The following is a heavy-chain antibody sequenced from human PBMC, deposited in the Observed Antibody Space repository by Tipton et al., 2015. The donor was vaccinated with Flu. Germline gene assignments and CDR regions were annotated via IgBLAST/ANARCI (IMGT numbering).Heavy chain of an antibody. CDR1: GGSIGSSSYY. J-gene: IGHJ3*02. CDR2: IYYSGGT. Sequence: LRLSCTVSGGSIGSSSYYWGWIRQPPGKGLEWIGSIYYSGGTYYNPSLKSRVTISVDTSKNQFARKLSSVTAADTAVYYCARVGYTPADAFDIWGQGTMVTVSS. V-gene: IGHV4-39*06. CDR3: ARVGYTPADAFDI. D-gene: IGHD5-12*01.